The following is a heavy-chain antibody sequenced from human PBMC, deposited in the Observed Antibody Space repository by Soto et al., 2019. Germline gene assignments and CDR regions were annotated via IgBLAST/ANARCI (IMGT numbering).Heavy chain of an antibody. V-gene: IGHV4-59*01. Sequence: XETLCLTCTVSGCSISSYYWSWIRQPPGKGLEWIGYIYYSGSTNYNPSLKSRVTISVDTSKNQFSLKLSSVTAADTAVYYCARVPLESSSWYVGYGMDVWGQGTTVTVYS. D-gene: IGHD6-13*01. CDR2: IYYSGST. CDR1: GCSISSYY. J-gene: IGHJ6*02. CDR3: ARVPLESSSWYVGYGMDV.